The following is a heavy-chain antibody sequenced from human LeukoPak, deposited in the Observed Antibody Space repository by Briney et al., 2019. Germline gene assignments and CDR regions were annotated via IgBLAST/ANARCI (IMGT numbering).Heavy chain of an antibody. CDR1: GYTFTSYG. V-gene: IGHV1-18*01. CDR2: ISAYNGNT. D-gene: IGHD3-3*01. CDR3: ARDMAPDFWSGYYTPTFDY. J-gene: IGHJ4*02. Sequence: ASVKVSCKASGYTFTSYGISWVRQAPGQGLERMGWISAYNGNTNYAQKLQGRVTMTTDTSTSTAYMELRSLRSDDTAVYYCARDMAPDFWSGYYTPTFDYWGQGTLVTVSS.